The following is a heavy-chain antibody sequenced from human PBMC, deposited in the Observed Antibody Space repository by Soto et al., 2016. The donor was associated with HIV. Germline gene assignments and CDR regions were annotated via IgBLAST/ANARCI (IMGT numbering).Heavy chain of an antibody. Sequence: QVQLVQSGAEVKKPGSSVKDPCKASGGTFSNYGISWVRQAPGQGLEWMGGIIPMFGTTNYAQRFQGRVTITADEFTVTVDMELTSLRSEDTAVYYCARLPSAGYSSGWYFFDYWGQGTVVTVSS. V-gene: IGHV1-69*13. J-gene: IGHJ4*02. CDR1: GGTFSNYG. CDR3: ARLPSAGYSSGWYFFDY. CDR2: IIPMFGTT. D-gene: IGHD6-19*01.